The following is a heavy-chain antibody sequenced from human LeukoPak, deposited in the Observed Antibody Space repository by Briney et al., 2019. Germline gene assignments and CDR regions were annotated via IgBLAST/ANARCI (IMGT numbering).Heavy chain of an antibody. Sequence: PSETLSLTCTVSGGSISSYYWSWIRQPPGKGLEWIGNIYYSGSTNYNPSLKSRVTISVDTSKNQFSLKLSSVTAADTAVYYCTRNYDILTGSNWFDPWGQGTLVTVSS. J-gene: IGHJ5*02. CDR3: TRNYDILTGSNWFDP. CDR2: IYYSGST. D-gene: IGHD3-9*01. V-gene: IGHV4-59*01. CDR1: GGSISSYY.